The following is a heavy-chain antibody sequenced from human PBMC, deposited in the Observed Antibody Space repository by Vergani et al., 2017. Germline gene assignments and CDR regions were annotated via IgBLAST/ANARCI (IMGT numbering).Heavy chain of an antibody. CDR1: GVTFSSYA. CDR3: AREPGGRGITGTIFWFDP. V-gene: IGHV1-69*17. CDR2: IIPIFGIA. D-gene: IGHD1-7*01. Sequence: QVQLVQSGAEVKKPGSSVKVSCKASGVTFSSYAISWVRQAPGQGLEWMGGIIPIFGIANYEQKFQGRVTITGDKSTRTAYMELGSLRSEDTAVYYCAREPGGRGITGTIFWFDPWGQGTLVTVSS. J-gene: IGHJ5*02.